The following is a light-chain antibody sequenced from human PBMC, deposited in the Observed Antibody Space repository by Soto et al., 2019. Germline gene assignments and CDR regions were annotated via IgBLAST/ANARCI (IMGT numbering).Light chain of an antibody. CDR1: QSVTNSF. Sequence: PGETATLSCSASQSVTNSFLAWYQQKPGQAPRLLIYGASRRATGIPDRFTGGGSGTDFTLTISRLETEDFAVYYCQQYASSPWAFGQGTKVDIK. CDR3: QQYASSPWA. CDR2: GAS. J-gene: IGKJ1*01. V-gene: IGKV3-20*01.